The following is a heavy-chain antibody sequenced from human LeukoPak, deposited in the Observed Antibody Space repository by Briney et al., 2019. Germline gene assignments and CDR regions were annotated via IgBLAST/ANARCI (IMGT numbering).Heavy chain of an antibody. CDR3: ARVASTSPYFYGMDV. J-gene: IGHJ6*02. CDR1: GFTFSSSA. CDR2: ISNNGGYT. V-gene: IGHV3-23*01. Sequence: PGGSLRLSCAASGFTFSSSAMSWVRQAPGKGLEWVSAISNNGGYTYYADSVQGRFTISRDNSKSTLCLQMNSLSAEDTAIYYLARVASTSPYFYGMDVWGQGTTVTVSS.